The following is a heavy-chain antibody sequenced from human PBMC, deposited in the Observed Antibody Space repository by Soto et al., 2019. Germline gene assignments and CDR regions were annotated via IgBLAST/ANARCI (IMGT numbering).Heavy chain of an antibody. D-gene: IGHD5-12*01. CDR1: GFPFDNYS. J-gene: IGHJ4*02. CDR2: ISWSSVTF. Sequence: PGGSLSLSCAASGFPFDNYSMHWVRQAPGKGLEWVSGISWSSVTFGYADSVKGRFTISRDNAKNSLYLQMNSLRAEDTAFYYCAKDHDEDFGYDLDYFDYWGQGTLVTVSS. CDR3: AKDHDEDFGYDLDYFDY. V-gene: IGHV3-9*01.